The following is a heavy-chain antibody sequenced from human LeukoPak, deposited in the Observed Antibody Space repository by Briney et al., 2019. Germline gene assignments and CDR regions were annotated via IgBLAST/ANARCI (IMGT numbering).Heavy chain of an antibody. CDR2: IYDSGST. Sequence: SETLSLTCTVSGGSIRSSYYYWGWIRQPPGKGLEWIGSIYDSGSTYYNPSLKSRVTISLDTSNNQFSLKLSSVTAADTAVYYCARDLWDSSDYYYFGAFDIWGQGTMVTVSS. CDR3: ARDLWDSSDYYYFGAFDI. CDR1: GGSIRSSYYY. J-gene: IGHJ3*02. V-gene: IGHV4-39*07. D-gene: IGHD3-22*01.